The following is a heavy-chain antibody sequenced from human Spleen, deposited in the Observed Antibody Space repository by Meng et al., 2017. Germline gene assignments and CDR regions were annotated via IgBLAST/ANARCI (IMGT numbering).Heavy chain of an antibody. CDR2: INAVFGTT. Sequence: SVKVSCKALGGIFSNYVIGWVRQAPGQGLEWMGGINAVFGTTNYAQKFQGRVTITRDTSASTAYMELSSLRSEDTAVYYCARDYYDSSGYYDYWGQGTLVTVSS. CDR1: GGIFSNYV. V-gene: IGHV1-69*05. J-gene: IGHJ4*02. D-gene: IGHD3-22*01. CDR3: ARDYYDSSGYYDY.